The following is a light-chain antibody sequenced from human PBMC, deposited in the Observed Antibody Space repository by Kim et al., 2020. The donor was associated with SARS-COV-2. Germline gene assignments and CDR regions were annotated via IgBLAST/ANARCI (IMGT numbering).Light chain of an antibody. Sequence: SPGNRDSLSCMASHSVSSSYLACYQQKPGQAPRLLIYGASSRATGIPDRFSGSGSRTDFTLTISRLEPEDVAVYYCQQYGSSPLTFGGGTKVDIK. CDR3: QQYGSSPLT. V-gene: IGKV3-20*01. J-gene: IGKJ4*01. CDR2: GAS. CDR1: HSVSSSY.